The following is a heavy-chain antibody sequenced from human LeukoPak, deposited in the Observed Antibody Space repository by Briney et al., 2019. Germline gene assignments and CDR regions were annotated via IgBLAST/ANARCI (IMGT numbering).Heavy chain of an antibody. CDR1: GFTVSSNY. V-gene: IGHV3-66*02. CDR2: IYSGGST. D-gene: IGHD3-22*01. Sequence: GSLRLTCAASGFTVSSNYMSWVRQAPGKGLEWVSVIYSGGSTYYADSVKGRFTISRDNSKNTLYLQMNSVRAEDTAVYYCARDSEYYYDSSGYYYGGFDYWGQGTLVTVSS. J-gene: IGHJ4*02. CDR3: ARDSEYYYDSSGYYYGGFDY.